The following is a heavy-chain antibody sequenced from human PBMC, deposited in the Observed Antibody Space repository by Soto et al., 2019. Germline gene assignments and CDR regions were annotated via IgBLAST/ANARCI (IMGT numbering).Heavy chain of an antibody. Sequence: GGSLRLSCAASGFTFSSYAMSWVRQAPGKGLEWVSAISGSGGSTYYADSVKGRFTISRDNSKNTLYLQMNSLRAEDTAVYYCARFKVSMVRGVMRWFDPWGQGTLVTVSS. CDR1: GFTFSSYA. CDR3: ARFKVSMVRGVMRWFDP. CDR2: ISGSGGST. J-gene: IGHJ5*02. V-gene: IGHV3-23*01. D-gene: IGHD3-10*01.